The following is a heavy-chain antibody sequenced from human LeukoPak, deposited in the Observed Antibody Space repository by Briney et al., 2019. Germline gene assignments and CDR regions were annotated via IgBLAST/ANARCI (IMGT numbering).Heavy chain of an antibody. CDR2: IYWDDDK. Sequence: KESGPTLVKPTQTLTLTCTFSGFSLSTSGVGVGWIRQPPGKALEWLALIYWDDDKRYSPSLKSRLTITKDTSKNQVVLTMTNMDPADTATYYCAHHVLRYFDWLLFDYWGQGTLVTVSS. CDR3: AHHVLRYFDWLLFDY. J-gene: IGHJ4*02. V-gene: IGHV2-5*02. D-gene: IGHD3-9*01. CDR1: GFSLSTSGVG.